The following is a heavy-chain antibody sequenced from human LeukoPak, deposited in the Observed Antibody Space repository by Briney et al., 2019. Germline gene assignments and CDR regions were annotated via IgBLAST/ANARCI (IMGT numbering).Heavy chain of an antibody. CDR1: GYTFTSYG. CDR3: ARDRVPLGATPARIFDY. J-gene: IGHJ4*02. Sequence: ATVKVSCKASGYTFTSYGISWVRQAPGQGLEWMGWICAYNGNTNYAQKLQGRVTMTTDTSTSTAYMELRSLRSDDTAVYYCARDRVPLGATPARIFDYWGQGTLVTVSS. D-gene: IGHD1-26*01. CDR2: ICAYNGNT. V-gene: IGHV1-18*01.